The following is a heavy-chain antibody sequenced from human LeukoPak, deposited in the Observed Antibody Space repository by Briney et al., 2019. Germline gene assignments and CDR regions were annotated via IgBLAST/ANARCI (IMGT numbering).Heavy chain of an antibody. CDR2: IYYTGTT. D-gene: IGHD1-1*01. V-gene: IGHV4-59*08. CDR1: GGSFSGYY. Sequence: SETLSLTCAVYGGSFSGYYWSWIRQSPGKGLEWIGYIYYTGTTKYNPSLTSRVTISIDTSKNQFSLKLSSVTAADTAVYYCATSVGTTGTTWGQGTLVIVSS. J-gene: IGHJ4*02. CDR3: ATSVGTTGTT.